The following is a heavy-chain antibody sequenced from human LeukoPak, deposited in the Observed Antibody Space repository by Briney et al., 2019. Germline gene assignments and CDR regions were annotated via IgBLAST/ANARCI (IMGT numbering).Heavy chain of an antibody. CDR3: AREESEIDY. CDR1: GYSFTTYG. Sequence: ASVKVSCKASGYSFTTYGMNWVPQAPGQGLEWMGWINTNTGNPTYAQGFTGRFVFSLDTSVSTAYLQISSLKAEDTAVYYCAREESEIDYWGQGTLVTVSS. D-gene: IGHD3-3*01. V-gene: IGHV7-4-1*02. CDR2: INTNTGNP. J-gene: IGHJ4*02.